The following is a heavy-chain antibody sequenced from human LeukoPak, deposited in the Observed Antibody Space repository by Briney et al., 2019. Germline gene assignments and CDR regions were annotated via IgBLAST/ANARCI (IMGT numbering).Heavy chain of an antibody. CDR3: TRDPSQSLYGYGLC. CDR1: GFTFSNAW. D-gene: IGHD5-18*01. J-gene: IGHJ1*01. Sequence: GGSLRLSCAASGFTFSNAWMSWVRQAPRKGLEWVGRIKSKTDGGTTDYAAPVKGRFTISRDDSKDTLYLQMNSLKTEDTAVYYCTRDPSQSLYGYGLCWGQGTLVTVSS. CDR2: IKSKTDGGTT. V-gene: IGHV3-15*05.